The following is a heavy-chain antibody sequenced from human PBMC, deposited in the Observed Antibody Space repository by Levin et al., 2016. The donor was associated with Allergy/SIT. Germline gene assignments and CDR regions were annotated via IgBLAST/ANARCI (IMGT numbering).Heavy chain of an antibody. CDR1: GYSFTRYG. Sequence: ASVKVSCKVSGYSFTRYGISWVRQAPGQGLEWMGWINAYSGDTNYAQKFQGRVTMTTDTSTTTAYMELTSLTSDDTAVYYCARDRSGWLRYWGQGTLVTVSS. CDR3: ARDRSGWLRY. J-gene: IGHJ4*02. D-gene: IGHD6-25*01. V-gene: IGHV1-18*04. CDR2: INAYSGDT.